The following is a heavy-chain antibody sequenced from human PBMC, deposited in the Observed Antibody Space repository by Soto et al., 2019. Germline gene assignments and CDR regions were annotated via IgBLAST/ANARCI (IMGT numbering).Heavy chain of an antibody. CDR3: ARALAARRTGNLCYFDY. V-gene: IGHV4-31*03. J-gene: IGHJ4*02. D-gene: IGHD6-6*01. CDR2: IYYSGTT. Sequence: QVQLQESGPGLVKPSQTLSLTCTVSGDSISNGGYYWSWIRQQPGRGLEWFGDIYYSGTTYYNPSLKSRVTMSVNTSKDQFSLRLSAVTAANTAVYYCARALAARRTGNLCYFDYWGQGTLVTVSS. CDR1: GDSISNGGYY.